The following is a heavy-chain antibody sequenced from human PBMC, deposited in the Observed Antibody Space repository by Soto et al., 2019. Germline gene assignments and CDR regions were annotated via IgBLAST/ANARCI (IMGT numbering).Heavy chain of an antibody. J-gene: IGHJ6*02. D-gene: IGHD3-3*01. Sequence: SETQSHTCGVYDGYFRGYYWSWIRQPPGKGLELIGEINHSGSTNYNPSLKSRVTISVDTSKNQFSLKLSSVTAADTAVYYCARRVPRFLEWSTRYYYYGMDVWGQGTTVTVSS. CDR2: INHSGST. V-gene: IGHV4-34*01. CDR3: ARRVPRFLEWSTRYYYYGMDV. CDR1: DGYFRGYY.